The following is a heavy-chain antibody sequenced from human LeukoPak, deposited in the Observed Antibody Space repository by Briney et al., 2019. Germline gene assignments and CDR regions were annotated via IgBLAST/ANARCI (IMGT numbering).Heavy chain of an antibody. CDR1: GLTLSGYW. CDR3: ARARGNTYGYFEY. CDR2: INGDASST. V-gene: IGHV3-74*01. Sequence: GGSLRLSCAASGLTLSGYWMHWVRQAAGKGLVWVSRINGDASSTSYADSVKGRFTIFRDNAKSTLYLQMNSLRVEDTAVYYCARARGNTYGYFEYWGQGTLVTVSS. J-gene: IGHJ4*02. D-gene: IGHD5-18*01.